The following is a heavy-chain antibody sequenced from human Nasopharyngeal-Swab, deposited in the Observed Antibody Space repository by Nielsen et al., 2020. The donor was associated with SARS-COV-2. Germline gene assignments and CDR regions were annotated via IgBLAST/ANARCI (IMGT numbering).Heavy chain of an antibody. J-gene: IGHJ4*02. Sequence: GASLKISCAASGFTFSSYSMNWVRQAPGKGLEWVSSISSSSSYIYYADSVKGRFTISSDNAKNSLYLQMNSLRAEDTAVYYCARGGNSVYWGQGTLVTVSS. CDR2: ISSSSSYI. V-gene: IGHV3-21*01. CDR3: ARGGNSVY. D-gene: IGHD4-23*01. CDR1: GFTFSSYS.